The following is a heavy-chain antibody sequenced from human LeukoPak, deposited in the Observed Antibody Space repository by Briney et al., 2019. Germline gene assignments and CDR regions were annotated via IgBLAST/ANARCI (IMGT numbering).Heavy chain of an antibody. J-gene: IGHJ4*02. CDR2: ISSSSSAI. CDR1: GFSFSSSS. D-gene: IGHD2-21*01. CDR3: ASRPPHGDFLVFDY. Sequence: GGSLRLSCAASGFSFSSSSMNWVRQAPGKGLEWISYISSSSSAIYYADSVKGRFTISRDNAKNSLYLQMNSLRAEDTAVYYCASRPPHGDFLVFDYWGQGTLVTVSS. V-gene: IGHV3-48*04.